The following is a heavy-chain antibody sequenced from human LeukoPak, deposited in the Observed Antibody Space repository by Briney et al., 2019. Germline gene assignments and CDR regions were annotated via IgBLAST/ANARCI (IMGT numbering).Heavy chain of an antibody. D-gene: IGHD6-13*01. J-gene: IGHJ4*02. CDR2: IYTSGST. CDR3: ARAGDSTRPLDY. V-gene: IGHV4-4*07. Sequence: SETLSLTCTVPGGSFSSYYWNWIRQPAGKGLEWIGRIYTSGSTNYNPSLKSRVTMSVDTSKNQFSLKLNSVTAADTAVYYCARAGDSTRPLDYWGQGTLVTVSS. CDR1: GGSFSSYY.